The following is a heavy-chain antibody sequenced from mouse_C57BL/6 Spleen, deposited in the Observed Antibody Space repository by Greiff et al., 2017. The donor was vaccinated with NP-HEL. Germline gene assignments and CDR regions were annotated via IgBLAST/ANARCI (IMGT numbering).Heavy chain of an antibody. CDR3: ARDYYGSREAMDY. V-gene: IGHV1-26*01. CDR2: INPNNGGT. J-gene: IGHJ4*01. Sequence: EVQLQQSGPELVKPGASVKISCKASGYTFTDYYMNWVKQSHGKSLEWIGDINPNNGGTSYNQKFKGKATLTVDKSSSTAYMELRSLTSEDSAVYYCARDYYGSREAMDYWGQGTSVTVSS. CDR1: GYTFTDYY. D-gene: IGHD1-1*01.